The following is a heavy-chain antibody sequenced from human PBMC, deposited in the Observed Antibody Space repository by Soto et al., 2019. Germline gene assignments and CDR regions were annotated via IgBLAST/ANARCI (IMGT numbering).Heavy chain of an antibody. D-gene: IGHD2-21*01. CDR2: IDPVDSYA. Sequence: GESLQISCKGSGLSFTNYWISWVRQMPGKGLEWMGNIDPVDSYANYSPSFQGHVTFSVDTSITTASLQWSSLKASDTATYFCAGIEAKARNWFDPWGQGTLVTVSS. CDR1: GLSFTNYW. V-gene: IGHV5-10-1*01. CDR3: AGIEAKARNWFDP. J-gene: IGHJ5*02.